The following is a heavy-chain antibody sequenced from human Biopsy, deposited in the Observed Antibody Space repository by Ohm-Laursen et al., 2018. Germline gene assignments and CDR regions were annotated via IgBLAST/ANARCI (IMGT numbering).Heavy chain of an antibody. V-gene: IGHV4-39*01. Sequence: GTLSLTCTVSGGSIRSPDHRWNWVRRAPGKGLEWIGNIYYSWTTFYNPSLSRRVTMGLDTSSNQFSLKLKSVTSADTAVYFCARAYFYGLGTSNYFFDSWGQGALVTVSS. CDR1: GGSIRSPDHR. CDR2: IYYSWTT. D-gene: IGHD3-10*01. CDR3: ARAYFYGLGTSNYFFDS. J-gene: IGHJ4*02.